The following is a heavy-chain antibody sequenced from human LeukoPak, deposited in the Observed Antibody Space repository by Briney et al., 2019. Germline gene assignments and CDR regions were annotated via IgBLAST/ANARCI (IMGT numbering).Heavy chain of an antibody. J-gene: IGHJ6*02. D-gene: IGHD6-19*01. V-gene: IGHV3-74*01. CDR3: ARDRYSSGWYGHYYGMDV. Sequence: GGSLRLSCAASGFTFSSYWMHWVRQAPGKGLVWVSRISIDGSSTSYADSVKGRFTISRDNAKNTLYLQMNSLRAEDTAVYYCARDRYSSGWYGHYYGMDVWGQGTTVTVSS. CDR1: GFTFSSYW. CDR2: ISIDGSST.